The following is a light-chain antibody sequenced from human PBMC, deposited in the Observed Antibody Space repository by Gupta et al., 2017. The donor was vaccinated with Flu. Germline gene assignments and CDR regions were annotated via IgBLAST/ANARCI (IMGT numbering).Light chain of an antibody. V-gene: IGKV3-11*01. CDR1: ANTKNF. CDR3: QQRNNWRSLS. J-gene: IGKJ4*01. CDR2: DAS. Sequence: EIVLTQSPATLSLSPGARATLHCRARANTKNFLSSYHHQPGRHPRILVYDASKRATGIPARLGGSGSGTGYTLTISGLEAEDVAVYYCQQRNNWRSLSFGGGTKVEV.